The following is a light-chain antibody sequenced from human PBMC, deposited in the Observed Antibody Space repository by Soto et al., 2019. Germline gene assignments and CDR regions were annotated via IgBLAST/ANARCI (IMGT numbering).Light chain of an antibody. CDR1: QSVSSSY. CDR3: QQRGDWPLFT. Sequence: EILLTQSPFXXSFSPGEIATLCCTAIQSVSSSYLAWYQQKPGQAPRLLIYGASTRATGVPARFSGSGSGTDFTLTISSLEPEDFAVYYCQQRGDWPLFTFGGGTKVDI. CDR2: GAS. J-gene: IGKJ4*01. V-gene: IGKV3D-20*02.